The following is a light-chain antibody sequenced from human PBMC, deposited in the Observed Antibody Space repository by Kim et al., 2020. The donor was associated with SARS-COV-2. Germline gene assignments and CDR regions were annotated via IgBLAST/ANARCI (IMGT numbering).Light chain of an antibody. J-gene: IGLJ2*01. CDR1: SSNIGAGYD. V-gene: IGLV1-40*01. CDR3: QSYDSSLSGLV. CDR2: GNS. Sequence: QSVLTQPPSVSGAPGQRVTISCTGSSSNIGAGYDVHWYQQLPGTAPKLLIYGNSNRPSGVPDRFSGSKSGTSASLAITGLQAEDEADYYCQSYDSSLSGLVFGGVTQLTVL.